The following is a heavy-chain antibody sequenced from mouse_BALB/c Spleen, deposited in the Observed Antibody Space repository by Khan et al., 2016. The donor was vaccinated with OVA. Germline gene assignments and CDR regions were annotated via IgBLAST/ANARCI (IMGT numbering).Heavy chain of an antibody. CDR3: ASHLTGSFAY. V-gene: IGHV5-6*01. Sequence: EVELVESGGDLVKPGGSLKFSCAASGFTFSSYSMSWVRQTPDKRLEWVATISSGGDYTYYSDNVKGRFTISGDNAKNTLYLQMSSLKSEDTAMYYCASHLTGSFAYWGQGTLVTVSA. CDR2: ISSGGDYT. CDR1: GFTFSSYS. J-gene: IGHJ3*01. D-gene: IGHD4-1*01.